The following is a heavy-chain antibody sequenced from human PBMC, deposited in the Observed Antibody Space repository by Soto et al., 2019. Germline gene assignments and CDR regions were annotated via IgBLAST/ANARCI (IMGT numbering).Heavy chain of an antibody. J-gene: IGHJ5*02. CDR2: ISAYSGNT. D-gene: IGHD3-22*01. V-gene: IGHV1-18*01. CDR1: GYTFTSYG. Sequence: ASVKVSCKASGYTFTSYGISWVRQAPGQGLEWMGWISAYSGNTNYAQKLQGRVTMTTDTSTSTAYMELRSLRSDDTAVYYCARDPYYDSSGYWFDPWGQGTLVTVSS. CDR3: ARDPYYDSSGYWFDP.